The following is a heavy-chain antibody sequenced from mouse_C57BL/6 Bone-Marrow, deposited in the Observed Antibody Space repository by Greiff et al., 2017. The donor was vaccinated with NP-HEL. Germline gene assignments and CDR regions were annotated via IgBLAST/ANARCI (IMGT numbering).Heavy chain of an antibody. CDR3: ARALHGNLFDY. V-gene: IGHV5-16*01. D-gene: IGHD2-1*01. Sequence: EVMLVESEGGLVQPGSSMKLSCTASGFTFSDYYMAWVRQVPEKGLEWVANINYDGSSTYYLDSLKSRFIISRDNAKNILYLQMSSLKSEDTATYYCARALHGNLFDYWGQGTTLTVSS. J-gene: IGHJ2*01. CDR2: INYDGSST. CDR1: GFTFSDYY.